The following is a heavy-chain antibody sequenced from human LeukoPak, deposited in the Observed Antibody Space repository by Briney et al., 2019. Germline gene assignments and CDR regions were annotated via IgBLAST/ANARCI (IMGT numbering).Heavy chain of an antibody. CDR1: GFTFSSYW. J-gene: IGHJ4*02. D-gene: IGHD6-19*01. Sequence: GGSLRLSCAASGFTFSSYWMSWVRQAQGKGLEWVANIKQDGSEKYYVDSVKGRFTISRDNAKNSLYLQMNSLRAEDTAVYYCARGLSSGWYFSYYFDYWGQGTLVTVSS. CDR3: ARGLSSGWYFSYYFDY. CDR2: IKQDGSEK. V-gene: IGHV3-7*01.